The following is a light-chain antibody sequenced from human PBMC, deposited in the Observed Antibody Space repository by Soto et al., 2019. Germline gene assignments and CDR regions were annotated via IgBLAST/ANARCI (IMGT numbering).Light chain of an antibody. Sequence: QSVLTQPASVSGSPGQSITISCTGTSSDVGGYNYVSWYQQHPGKAPKLMIYDVSNRPSGVSNRFSGSKSGNTASLTISGLQAEDVADYYCSSYTSSSTVVFGGGTTVTVL. J-gene: IGLJ2*01. CDR3: SSYTSSSTVV. CDR2: DVS. CDR1: SSDVGGYNY. V-gene: IGLV2-14*01.